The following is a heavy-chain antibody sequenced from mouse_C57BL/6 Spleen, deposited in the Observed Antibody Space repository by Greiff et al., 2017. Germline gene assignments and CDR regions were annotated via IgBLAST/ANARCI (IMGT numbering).Heavy chain of an antibody. V-gene: IGHV3-1*01. CDR3: ARGVDSSGSAWFAY. CDR1: GYSITSGYD. Sequence: EVKLVESGPGMVKPSQSLSLTCTVTGYSITSGYDWHWIRHFPGNKLEWMGYISYSGSTNYNPSLKSRISITHDTSKNHFFLKLNSVTTEDTATYYCARGVDSSGSAWFAYWGQGTLVTVSA. J-gene: IGHJ3*01. D-gene: IGHD3-2*02. CDR2: ISYSGST.